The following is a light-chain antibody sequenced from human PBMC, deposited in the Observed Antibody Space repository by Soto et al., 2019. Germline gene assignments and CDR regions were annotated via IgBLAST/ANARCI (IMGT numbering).Light chain of an antibody. J-gene: IGKJ4*01. CDR1: QSISAW. CDR2: KAS. V-gene: IGKV1-5*03. Sequence: DIPMTQSPSTLSESVGDRVTITCRASQSISAWLAWYQQKPGTAPKLLIYKASSLEGGVPSRFSGSGSGTEFNITISSLQPDDFATYYCQQYNTYPLTFGGGTTVDIK. CDR3: QQYNTYPLT.